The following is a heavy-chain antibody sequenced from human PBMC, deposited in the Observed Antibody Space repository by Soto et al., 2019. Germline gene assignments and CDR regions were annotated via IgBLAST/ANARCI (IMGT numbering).Heavy chain of an antibody. CDR1: GYTFTGYD. J-gene: IGHJ6*02. V-gene: IGHV1-8*01. Sequence: ASVKVSCKASGYTFTGYDINWVRQATGQGLEWMGWMNPNSGNTGYAQKFQGRVTMTTDTSMSTAHMEVSSLRSDDTAVYYCASDGVARYYCYGMDVWGQGTPDTVSS. CDR2: MNPNSGNT. CDR3: ASDGVARYYCYGMDV.